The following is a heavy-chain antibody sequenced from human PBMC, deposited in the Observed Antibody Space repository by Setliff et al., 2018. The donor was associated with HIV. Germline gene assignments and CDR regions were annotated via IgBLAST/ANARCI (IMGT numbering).Heavy chain of an antibody. CDR2: INHSGST. V-gene: IGHV4-34*01. CDR1: GGSFTDYY. J-gene: IGHJ4*02. D-gene: IGHD3-16*01. CDR3: ARGRHAGSGAYSGGFYYFDF. Sequence: SETLSLTCAVFGGSFTDYYWIWIRQPPGKGLEWIGEINHSGSTHYNPSLKSRFIISVDTSKNQFSLKVNSMTAADTGLYYCARGRHAGSGAYSGGFYYFDFWGQGALVTVSS.